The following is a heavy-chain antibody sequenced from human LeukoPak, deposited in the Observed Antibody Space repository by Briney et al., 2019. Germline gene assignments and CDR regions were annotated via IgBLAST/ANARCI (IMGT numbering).Heavy chain of an antibody. CDR2: FDPEDGET. D-gene: IGHD6-13*01. Sequence: PSVKVSCKVSGYTLTELSMHWVRQAPGKGLEWMGGFDPEDGETIYAQKFQGRVTMTEDTSTSTAYMELRSLRSDDTAGYYCATTQSPAAAGTFWFDPRGQGTLVTVSS. J-gene: IGHJ5*02. CDR3: ATTQSPAAAGTFWFDP. CDR1: GYTLTELS. V-gene: IGHV1-24*01.